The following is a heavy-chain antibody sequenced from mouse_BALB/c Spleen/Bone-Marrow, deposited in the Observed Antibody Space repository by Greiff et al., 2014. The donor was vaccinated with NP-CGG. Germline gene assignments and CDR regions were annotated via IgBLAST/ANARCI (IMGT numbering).Heavy chain of an antibody. CDR3: ARGSYYEGAMDY. D-gene: IGHD1-1*01. V-gene: IGHV2-9*02. CDR1: GFSLTSYG. CDR2: IWAGGST. J-gene: IGHJ4*01. Sequence: VQVVESGPGLVAPSQSLSITCTVSGFSLTSYGVHWVRQPPGKVPEWLGVIWAGGSTNYNSALMSRLSISKDNSKSQVFLKMNSLQTDDTAMYYCARGSYYEGAMDYWGQGTSVTVSS.